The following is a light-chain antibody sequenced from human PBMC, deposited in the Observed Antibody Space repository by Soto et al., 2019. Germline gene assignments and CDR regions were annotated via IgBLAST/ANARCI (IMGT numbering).Light chain of an antibody. CDR2: EVN. V-gene: IGLV2-14*01. Sequence: QSALTQPASVSGSPGQSITISCTGTSSDVGAYNYVSWYQQHPGKAPKFLIYEVNNRPSGVSDCFSGSKSGNTASLTISRLQAEDEADYYCSSYTTSTTLVFGGGTKLTVL. CDR3: SSYTTSTTLV. J-gene: IGLJ2*01. CDR1: SSDVGAYNY.